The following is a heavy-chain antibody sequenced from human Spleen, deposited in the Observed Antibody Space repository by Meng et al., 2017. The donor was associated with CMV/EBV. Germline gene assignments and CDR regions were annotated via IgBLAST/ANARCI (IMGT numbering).Heavy chain of an antibody. CDR3: AKGGGSWYLDS. V-gene: IGHV3-23*01. J-gene: IGHJ4*02. CDR2: ISGGGGTT. D-gene: IGHD6-13*01. Sequence: GESLKISCAASGFTFRIYAMTWVRQAPGKGLEWVSDISGGGGTTWFADAVKGRFTISRDTSKNMVYLLMNSLRAEDTALYYCAKGGGSWYLDSWGQGTLVTVSS. CDR1: GFTFRIYA.